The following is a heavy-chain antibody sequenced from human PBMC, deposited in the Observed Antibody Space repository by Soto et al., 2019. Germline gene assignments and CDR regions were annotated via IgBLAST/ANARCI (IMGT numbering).Heavy chain of an antibody. CDR2: INHSGST. V-gene: IGHV4-34*01. J-gene: IGHJ6*02. CDR1: GGSFSGYY. CDR3: ARTISSYYGMDV. D-gene: IGHD3-3*02. Sequence: SETLSLTCAVYGGSFSGYYWSWIRQPPGKGLEWIGEINHSGSTNYNPSLKSRVTISVDTSKNQFSLKLSSVTAADTAVYYCARTISSYYGMDVWGQGTTVTVSS.